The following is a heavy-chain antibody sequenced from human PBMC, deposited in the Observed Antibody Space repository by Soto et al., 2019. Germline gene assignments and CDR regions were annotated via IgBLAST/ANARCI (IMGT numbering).Heavy chain of an antibody. CDR1: GGSFSGYY. J-gene: IGHJ5*02. CDR3: ARAGSTVTTAGWFDP. D-gene: IGHD4-4*01. Sequence: SETLSLTCAFYGGSFSGYYWSWIRQPPGKGLEWIGEINHSGSTNYNPSLKSRVTISVDTSKNQFSLKLSSVTAADTAVYYCARAGSTVTTAGWFDPWGQGTLVTVSS. V-gene: IGHV4-34*01. CDR2: INHSGST.